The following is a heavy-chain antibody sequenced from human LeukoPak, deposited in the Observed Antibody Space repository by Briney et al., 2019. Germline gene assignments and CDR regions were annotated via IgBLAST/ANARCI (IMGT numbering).Heavy chain of an antibody. CDR1: GFTFSSYG. D-gene: IGHD3-22*01. Sequence: GGSLRLSCAAPGFTFSSYGMHWVRQAPGKGLEWVAVISYDGSNKYYADSVKGRFTISRDNSKNTLYLQMNSLRAEDTAVYYCAKEIYAPYYCDSSGHQAKYYYYGMDVWGQGTTVTVSS. V-gene: IGHV3-30*18. CDR2: ISYDGSNK. CDR3: AKEIYAPYYCDSSGHQAKYYYYGMDV. J-gene: IGHJ6*02.